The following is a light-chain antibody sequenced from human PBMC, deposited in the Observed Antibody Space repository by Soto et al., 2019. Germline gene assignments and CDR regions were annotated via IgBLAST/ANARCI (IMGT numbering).Light chain of an antibody. CDR1: QSIVSSH. Sequence: EIVLTQSPGTLSLSPGERATLSCVATQSIVSSHLAWFQQKPGQAPRLLIYGASSRATGIPDRFSGSGSGTDFTLTITRLEPEDFAVYYCQQSANSPPTFGQGTKVEVK. CDR2: GAS. V-gene: IGKV3-20*01. J-gene: IGKJ1*01. CDR3: QQSANSPPT.